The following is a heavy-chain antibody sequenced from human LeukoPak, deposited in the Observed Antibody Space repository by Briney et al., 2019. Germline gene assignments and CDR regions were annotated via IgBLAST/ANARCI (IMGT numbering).Heavy chain of an antibody. J-gene: IGHJ5*02. V-gene: IGHV4-4*09. Sequence: SESLSLTCTASGCSISSYYWSWVRQPPGKGLEWIGFIYTSGSTNYDASVKGRVTISGDKSKNKFSLQMSSLTAEDTAVYYCARRVIAAAAYLARRLTLWFDLWGQRTLVTVSS. CDR1: GCSISSYY. D-gene: IGHD6-13*01. CDR2: IYTSGST. CDR3: ARRVIAAAAYLARRLTLWFDL.